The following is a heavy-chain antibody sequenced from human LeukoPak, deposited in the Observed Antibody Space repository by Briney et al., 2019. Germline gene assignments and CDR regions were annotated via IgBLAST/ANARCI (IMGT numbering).Heavy chain of an antibody. CDR1: GFTFSSYD. D-gene: IGHD3-22*01. CDR3: ARGRNGNYYDSSGYYPY. Sequence: GGSLRLSCAASGFTFSSYDMHWVRQATGKGLGWVSAIGTLGDTSYPDSVKGRFTISRENAKNSLYLEMNNLRAGDTAVYYCARGRNGNYYDSSGYYPYWGQGTLVTVSS. V-gene: IGHV3-13*01. J-gene: IGHJ4*02. CDR2: IGTLGDT.